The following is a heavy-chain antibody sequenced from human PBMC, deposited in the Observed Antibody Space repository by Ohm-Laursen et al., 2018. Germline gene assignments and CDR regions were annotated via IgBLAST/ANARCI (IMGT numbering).Heavy chain of an antibody. CDR1: GYTLTDLS. D-gene: IGHD5-18*01. J-gene: IGHJ4*02. CDR3: ATAITRIHLWWNFDY. Sequence: ASVKVSCKFSGYTLTDLSIHWVRQAPGKGLEWMGGLDPEDGETLYAQKFQGRVTMTEDRSTDTVYLELSTLKSEDTAVYYCATAITRIHLWWNFDYWGQGTLATVSS. CDR2: LDPEDGET. V-gene: IGHV1-24*01.